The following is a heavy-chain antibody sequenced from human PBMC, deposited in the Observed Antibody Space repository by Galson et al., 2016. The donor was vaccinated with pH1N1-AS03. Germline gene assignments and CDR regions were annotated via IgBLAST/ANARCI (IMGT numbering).Heavy chain of an antibody. CDR2: IQYDESYR. Sequence: SLRLSCAASGFTLSGYGMHWVRQAPGKGPEWVAFIQYDESYRSYADSVKGRFSISRDISKNTLYPQMNSLRVEDTAMFYCVKESPKEAGDYWGRGVMVTVSS. J-gene: IGHJ4*02. V-gene: IGHV3-30*02. CDR1: GFTLSGYG. CDR3: VKESPKEAGDY.